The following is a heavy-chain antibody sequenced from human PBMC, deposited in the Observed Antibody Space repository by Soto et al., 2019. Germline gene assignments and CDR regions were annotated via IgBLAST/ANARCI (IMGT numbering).Heavy chain of an antibody. CDR3: SGCSGGSCHQNYGMDF. J-gene: IGHJ6*02. Sequence: EVHLVESGGGLVKPGGSLRLSCAVSGFTFSSCTMNWVRQAPGKGLECVSSISPTTSHIYYADSVKGGFTIFRDNAKNSLFLQINSLRSEETAVYYCSGCSGGSCHQNYGMDFWGQGTTVTVSS. D-gene: IGHD2-15*01. V-gene: IGHV3-21*01. CDR1: GFTFSSCT. CDR2: ISPTTSHI.